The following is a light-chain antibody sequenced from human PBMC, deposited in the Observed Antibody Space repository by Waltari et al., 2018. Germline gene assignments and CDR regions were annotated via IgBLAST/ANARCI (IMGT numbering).Light chain of an antibody. Sequence: DLQMTQTPSSVSASVGDRVTITCRAPQGLPSWIVWYQQQPGKAPRLLVYAASTLESGVPSRFSGSGSGTDFSLTISSLQTEDFATYYCQQANNWSFGQGTKVEIK. CDR1: QGLPSW. CDR2: AAS. J-gene: IGKJ1*01. V-gene: IGKV1D-12*01. CDR3: QQANNWS.